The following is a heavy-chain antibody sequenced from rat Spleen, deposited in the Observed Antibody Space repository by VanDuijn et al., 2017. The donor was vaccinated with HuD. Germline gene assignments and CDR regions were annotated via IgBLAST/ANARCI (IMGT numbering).Heavy chain of an antibody. J-gene: IGHJ2*01. V-gene: IGHV5-25*01. CDR2: ISTGGGNN. D-gene: IGHD1-12*03. CDR3: ARPLYSDGYWGYFDY. Sequence: EVQLVESGGGLVQPGRSMKLSCAASGFTFSNYYMAWVRQAPTKGLEWVASISTGGGNNYYRDSVKGRFTISRDNAKSTLYLQMDSLRSEERATYYGARPLYSDGYWGYFDYWGRGVMVTVSS. CDR1: GFTFSNYY.